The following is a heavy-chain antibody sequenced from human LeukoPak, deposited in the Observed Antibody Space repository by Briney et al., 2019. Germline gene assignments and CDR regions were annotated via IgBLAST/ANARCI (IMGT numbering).Heavy chain of an antibody. CDR3: ARRRGGFGEGEFIY. D-gene: IGHD3-16*01. V-gene: IGHV4-4*09. J-gene: IGHJ4*02. Sequence: SESLSLTCNVSGGSMSGYYWTWIRQPPGKGLEWIGHIHSTGSPTYNPSLKSRVTMSVDTSKNQFSLSLSSATAADTAFYYCARRRGGFGEGEFIYWGQGTLVTVSS. CDR1: GGSMSGYY. CDR2: IHSTGSP.